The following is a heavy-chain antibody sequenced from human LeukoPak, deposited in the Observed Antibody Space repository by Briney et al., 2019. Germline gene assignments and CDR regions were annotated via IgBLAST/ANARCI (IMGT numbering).Heavy chain of an antibody. CDR1: GGSISSSGYY. CDR2: VYSSGGT. J-gene: IGHJ5*02. Sequence: SETLSLTCAVSGGSISSSGYYWSWIRQPAGKGLEWIGRVYSSGGTNYNPSLKSRVTMSLDTSKNQFSLKLTSVTAADTAVYYCARGGGTSPLPFDPWGQGTLVTVSS. CDR3: ARGGGTSPLPFDP. V-gene: IGHV4-59*10. D-gene: IGHD2-15*01.